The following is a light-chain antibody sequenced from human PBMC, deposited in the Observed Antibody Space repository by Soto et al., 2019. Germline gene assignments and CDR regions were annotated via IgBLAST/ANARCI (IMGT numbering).Light chain of an antibody. CDR3: QQRSNWPPPFT. Sequence: EIVLTQSPATLSLSPGERATLSCRASQSVSSFLAWYQQKPGQAPRLLIYDASNRATGIPARFSGSGSGTDFILTISSLEPEDFAVYYCQQRSNWPPPFTFGPGTRVDIK. V-gene: IGKV3-11*01. CDR1: QSVSSF. J-gene: IGKJ3*01. CDR2: DAS.